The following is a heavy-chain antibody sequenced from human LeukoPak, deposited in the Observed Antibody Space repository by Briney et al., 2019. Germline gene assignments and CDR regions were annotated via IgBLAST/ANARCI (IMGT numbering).Heavy chain of an antibody. D-gene: IGHD2-15*01. J-gene: IGHJ3*02. CDR1: GGSFSGYY. CDR3: ARMRGDIVVVVAATASAFDI. CDR2: INHSGST. V-gene: IGHV4-34*01. Sequence: SETLSLTCAVYGGSFSGYYWSWIRQPPGKGLEWIGEINHSGSTNYNPSLKSRVTISVDTSKNQFSLKLSSVTAADTAVYYCARMRGDIVVVVAATASAFDIWAKGQWSPSLQ.